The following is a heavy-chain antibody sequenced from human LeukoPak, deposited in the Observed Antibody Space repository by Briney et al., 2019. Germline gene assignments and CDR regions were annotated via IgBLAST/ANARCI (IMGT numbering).Heavy chain of an antibody. V-gene: IGHV3-30*18. D-gene: IGHD5-18*01. CDR2: ISYDGSNK. J-gene: IGHJ4*02. CDR3: GKDRGGGKYSYGYFLDY. CDR1: GFTFSSYG. Sequence: PGRSLRLSCAASGFTFSSYGMHWVRQAPGKGLEGVAVISYDGSNKYYADSVKGRFTISRDNSKNTLYLQMNSLRAEDTAVYYCGKDRGGGKYSYGYFLDYWGQGTLVTVSS.